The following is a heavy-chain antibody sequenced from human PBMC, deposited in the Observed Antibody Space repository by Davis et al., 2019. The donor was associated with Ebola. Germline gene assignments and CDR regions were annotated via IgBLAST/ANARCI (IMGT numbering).Heavy chain of an antibody. CDR1: GYTLTELS. D-gene: IGHD3-3*01. CDR3: ARCEEGLTIFGGEYFQH. V-gene: IGHV1-24*01. Sequence: ASVKVSCKVSGYTLTELSMHWVRQAPGKGLEWMGGFDPEDGETIYAQKFQGRVTMTEDTSTDTAYMELSSLRSEDTAVYYCARCEEGLTIFGGEYFQHWGQGTLVTVSS. CDR2: FDPEDGET. J-gene: IGHJ1*01.